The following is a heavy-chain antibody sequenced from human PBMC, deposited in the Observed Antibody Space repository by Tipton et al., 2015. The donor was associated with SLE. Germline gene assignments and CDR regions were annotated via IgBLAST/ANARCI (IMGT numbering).Heavy chain of an antibody. D-gene: IGHD7-27*01. J-gene: IGHJ4*02. V-gene: IGHV3-30*04. CDR3: ASLLAGDGRTD. CDR2: ISYGGSNK. Sequence: SLRLSCAASGFTFSSYAMHWVRQAPGKGLEWVAVISYGGSNKYYADSVKRRFTISRDSSKNTLHLQMNSLRAEETAVYCCASLLAGDGRTDWGQGPLVPISS. CDR1: GFTFSSYA.